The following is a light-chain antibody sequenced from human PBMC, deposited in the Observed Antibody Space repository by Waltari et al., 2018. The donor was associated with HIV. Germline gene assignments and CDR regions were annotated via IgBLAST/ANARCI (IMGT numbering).Light chain of an antibody. CDR3: SSYTSSSTLDV. J-gene: IGLJ1*01. CDR1: NSPGGGYNY. CDR2: DVS. Sequence: ALTQPASVSGSPGQSNPISCTRTNSPGGGYNYVTWYQQHPGKAPKLMFYDVSYRPSGVSNRFSGSKSCNTASLTISGLQAEDEADYYCSSYTSSSTLDVFGTGTKVTVL. V-gene: IGLV2-14*03.